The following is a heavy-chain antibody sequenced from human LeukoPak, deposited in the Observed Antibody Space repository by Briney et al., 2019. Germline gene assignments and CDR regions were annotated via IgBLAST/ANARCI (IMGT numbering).Heavy chain of an antibody. Sequence: PGGSLRLSCAASGFTFSSYAMSWVRQAPEKGLEWVSAISGSGGSTYYADSVKGRFTISRDNSKNTLYLQMNSLRAEDTAVYYCAKGMGWVAAAAIDYWGQGTLVTVSS. D-gene: IGHD6-13*01. CDR1: GFTFSSYA. CDR3: AKGMGWVAAAAIDY. J-gene: IGHJ4*02. CDR2: ISGSGGST. V-gene: IGHV3-23*01.